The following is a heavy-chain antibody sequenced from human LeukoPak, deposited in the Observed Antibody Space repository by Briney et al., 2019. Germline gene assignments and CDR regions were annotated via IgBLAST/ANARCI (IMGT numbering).Heavy chain of an antibody. CDR3: ARHRGRRGGYCSGGSCTKNDAFDI. CDR2: INHSGST. Sequence: SETLSLTCAVYGGSFSGYYWSWIRQPPGKGLVWIGEINHSGSTNYNPSLKSRVTIPVVTSKNQFSLKLSSVTAADTAVYYCARHRGRRGGYCSGGSCTKNDAFDIWGQGTMVTVSS. J-gene: IGHJ3*02. V-gene: IGHV4-34*01. D-gene: IGHD2-15*01. CDR1: GGSFSGYY.